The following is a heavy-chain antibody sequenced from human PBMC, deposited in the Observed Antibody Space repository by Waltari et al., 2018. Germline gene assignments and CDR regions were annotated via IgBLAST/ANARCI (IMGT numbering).Heavy chain of an antibody. V-gene: IGHV3-30*01. CDR3: AREVGSSGHAGYFGY. J-gene: IGHJ4*02. D-gene: IGHD6-19*01. Sequence: QEQLVESGGGVVQPGPSLRLSCAASGFTLSPVPMHWVRQAQGKGLEWLAGKGHDNHDNQYADSARGRFTVSRDNSKNTLYLQMNSLTVGDTAVYYCAREVGSSGHAGYFGYWGQGTLVTVSS. CDR1: GFTLSPVP. CDR2: KGHDNHDN.